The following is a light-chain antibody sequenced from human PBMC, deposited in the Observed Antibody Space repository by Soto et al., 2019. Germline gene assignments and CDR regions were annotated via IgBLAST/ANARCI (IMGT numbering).Light chain of an antibody. CDR3: QQSYSTLIT. V-gene: IGKV1-39*01. J-gene: IGKJ5*01. Sequence: DIHMTQSRSSLSASLGYIVTITCRASQSISSYLNWYQQKPGKAPKLLIYAASSLQSGVPSRFSGSGSGTDFTLTISSLQPEDFATYYCQQSYSTLITFGQGTRLDIK. CDR1: QSISSY. CDR2: AAS.